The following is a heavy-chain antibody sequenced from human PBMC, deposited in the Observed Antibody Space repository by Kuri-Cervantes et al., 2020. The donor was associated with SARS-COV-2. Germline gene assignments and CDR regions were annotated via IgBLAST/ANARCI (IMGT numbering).Heavy chain of an antibody. CDR2: IYYSGST. CDR1: GGSISSSSYY. CDR3: ESGYSYVLDY. V-gene: IGHV4-39*01. J-gene: IGHJ4*02. Sequence: SETLSLTCTVSGGSISSSSYYWGWIRQPPGKGLEWIVSIYYSGSTSYNPSLKSRVTISVDTSKNQFSLKLSSVTAADTAVYYCESGYSYVLDYWGQGTLVTVSS. D-gene: IGHD5-18*01.